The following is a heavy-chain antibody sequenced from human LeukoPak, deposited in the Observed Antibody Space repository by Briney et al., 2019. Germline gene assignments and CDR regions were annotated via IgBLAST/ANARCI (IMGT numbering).Heavy chain of an antibody. D-gene: IGHD6-13*01. CDR1: GFIFSTYS. Sequence: GRSLRLSCAASGFIFSTYSIHWVRQAPGKGLEWVAIASYDGTNKYYADSVKARFTISRDSAKNTLYLQMNSLTAEDTAVYYCARAAQHLAMYNWFDPWGQGTLVTVSS. V-gene: IGHV3-30-3*01. J-gene: IGHJ5*02. CDR3: ARAAQHLAMYNWFDP. CDR2: ASYDGTNK.